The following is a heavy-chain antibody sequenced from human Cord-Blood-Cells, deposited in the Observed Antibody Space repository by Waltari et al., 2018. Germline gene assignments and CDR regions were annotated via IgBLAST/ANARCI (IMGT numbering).Heavy chain of an antibody. V-gene: IGHV4-34*01. CDR2: INHSRST. J-gene: IGHJ4*02. Sequence: QVQLQQRGARLLKPSATLSVSCADYGGSLSGCDWLWIRQPAEQRLEWIGDINHSRSTNYNPSLKSRVTISVDTSKNQFPLKLGSVTAADTAVYYCARGPLYYYGSGSYYKDPYFDYWGQGTLVTVSS. CDR1: GGSLSGCD. D-gene: IGHD3-10*01. CDR3: ARGPLYYYGSGSYYKDPYFDY.